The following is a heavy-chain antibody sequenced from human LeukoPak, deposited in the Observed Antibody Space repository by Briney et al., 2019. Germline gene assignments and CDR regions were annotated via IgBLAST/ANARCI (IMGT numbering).Heavy chain of an antibody. CDR3: ARRGDSSGWYLFDY. Sequence: PSETLSLTCTVSGGSISSYYWSWIRQPPGKGLEWIAYIHYSGSTDYNPSLKSRVTISIDTSKNQSSLKLSSVTAADTAVYYCARRGDSSGWYLFDYSGQGTLVTVSS. D-gene: IGHD6-19*01. V-gene: IGHV4-59*08. J-gene: IGHJ4*02. CDR2: IHYSGST. CDR1: GGSISSYY.